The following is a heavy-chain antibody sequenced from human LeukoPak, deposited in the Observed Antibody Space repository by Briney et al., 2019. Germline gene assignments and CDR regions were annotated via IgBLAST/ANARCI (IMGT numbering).Heavy chain of an antibody. V-gene: IGHV4-39*07. CDR1: GDSISGSKYF. D-gene: IGHD3-3*01. Sequence: PAETLSLTCTVLGDSISGSKYFSGWIRQPPGEGLEWLGNFYSGGSTYYNPSLKRRVAISEDTSGKQFSLRLGSVTAADTAVYFCARVGSGLNLYYFDYWGQGILVTVSS. J-gene: IGHJ4*02. CDR2: FYSGGST. CDR3: ARVGSGLNLYYFDY.